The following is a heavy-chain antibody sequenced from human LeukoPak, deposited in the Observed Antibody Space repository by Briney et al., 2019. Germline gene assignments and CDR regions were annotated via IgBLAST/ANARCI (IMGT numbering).Heavy chain of an antibody. CDR2: ISYDGSNK. V-gene: IGHV3-30*03. CDR3: ARGEGVDTIFGVVVLWFDP. Sequence: GGSLRLSCAASGFTFSSYGMHWVRQAPGKGLEWVAVISYDGSNKYYADSVKGRFTISRDNSKNTLYLQMNSLRAADTAVYYCARGEGVDTIFGVVVLWFDPWGQGTLVTVS. J-gene: IGHJ5*02. CDR1: GFTFSSYG. D-gene: IGHD3-3*01.